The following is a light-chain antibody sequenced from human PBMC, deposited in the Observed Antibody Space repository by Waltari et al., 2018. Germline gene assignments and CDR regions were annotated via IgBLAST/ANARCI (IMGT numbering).Light chain of an antibody. V-gene: IGLV4-69*01. CDR3: QTGGFGIWV. CDR1: SGHRSYA. CDR2: VNSDGSH. J-gene: IGLJ3*02. Sequence: QLLLTQSPSASASLGASVKLTCTLSSGHRSYAIAWHQQQPGKGPRYLMKVNSDGSHIKGDGIPDRFSGSSSGAERYLTISSLQSEDEADYYCQTGGFGIWVFGGGTKLTVL.